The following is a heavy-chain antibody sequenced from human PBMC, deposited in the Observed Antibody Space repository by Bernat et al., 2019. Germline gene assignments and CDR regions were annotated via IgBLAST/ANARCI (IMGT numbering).Heavy chain of an antibody. CDR3: ARDNGRNYGSSLGVY. CDR2: VHSDGNT. V-gene: IGHV3-66*03. Sequence: EVQLVESGGGLIQPGGSLRLSCAASGFTVTSHYMTWVRQAPGKGLEWVAAVHSDGNTYYADSVKGRFTISRDNSKNTLFLQMDSLIDEDTAVYYCARDNGRNYGSSLGVYWGRGTLVTVCS. J-gene: IGHJ4*02. D-gene: IGHD1-26*01. CDR1: GFTVTSHY.